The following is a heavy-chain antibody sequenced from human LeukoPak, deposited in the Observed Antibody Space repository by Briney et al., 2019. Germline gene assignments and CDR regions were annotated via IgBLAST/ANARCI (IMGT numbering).Heavy chain of an antibody. CDR1: GYTFTSYG. J-gene: IGHJ4*02. CDR2: ISAYNGCT. D-gene: IGHD6-19*01. V-gene: IGHV1-18*01. CDR3: ARGRGSSDWYYCDN. Sequence: GASVKVSCKASGYTFTSYGISWVRQAPGQGLEWMGWISAYNGCTNYAQKIQDRVTVTTDTSTSTAYMELRSLRSDDTAVYYCARGRGSSDWYYCDNWGQGTLVTVSS.